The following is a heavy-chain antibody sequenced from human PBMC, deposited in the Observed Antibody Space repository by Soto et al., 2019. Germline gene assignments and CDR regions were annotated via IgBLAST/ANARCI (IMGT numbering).Heavy chain of an antibody. D-gene: IGHD3-10*01. Sequence: PSETLSLTCTVSGGSISNSYWSWIRQSPEKGLEWIGYIYSSGSTNYNPSLNSRVTISVDTSKNQFSLKLSSLSAADTAVYYCARHSPPFLYRPGPRAVWGQGTTVTVSS. CDR1: GGSISNSY. J-gene: IGHJ6*02. CDR3: ARHSPPFLYRPGPRAV. CDR2: IYSSGST. V-gene: IGHV4-59*08.